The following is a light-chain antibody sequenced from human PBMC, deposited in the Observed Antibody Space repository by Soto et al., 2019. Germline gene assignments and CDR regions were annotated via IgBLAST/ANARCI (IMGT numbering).Light chain of an antibody. Sequence: QSVLTQPASVSGSPGQAIPISCTGTISDVGGYNYVSWYQQHPGKAPKLMIFDVSNRPSGVSTRFSGSKSGYTASLTISGLQAEHEADYYCSSYTSSSTYVFGTGTKVTVL. CDR3: SSYTSSSTYV. J-gene: IGLJ1*01. CDR2: DVS. V-gene: IGLV2-14*03. CDR1: ISDVGGYNY.